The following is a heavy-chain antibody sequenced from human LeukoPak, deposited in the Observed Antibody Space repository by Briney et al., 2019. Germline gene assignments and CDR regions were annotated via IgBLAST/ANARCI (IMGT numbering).Heavy chain of an antibody. V-gene: IGHV1-69*04. D-gene: IGHD4-11*01. CDR2: IIPILGIA. CDR1: GGTFSSYA. CDR3: AKGPTGYYYYGMDV. J-gene: IGHJ6*02. Sequence: ASVKVSCKASGGTFSSYAISWVRQAPGQGLEWMGRIIPILGIANYAQKFQGRVTITADKSTSTAYMELSSLRSEDTAVYYCAKGPTGYYYYGMDVWGQGTTVTVSS.